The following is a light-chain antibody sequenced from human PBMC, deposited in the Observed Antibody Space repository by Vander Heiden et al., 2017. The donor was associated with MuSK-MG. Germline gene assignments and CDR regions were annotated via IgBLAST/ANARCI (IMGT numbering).Light chain of an antibody. CDR2: AAS. CDR1: QGISSW. J-gene: IGKJ4*01. V-gene: IGKV1D-16*02. CDR3: QREYSSGLT. Sequence: DIQMTQSPSSLSASVGDRVTITCRARQGISSWLAWYQQKPGKAPKSLIYAASNFESGVPSRFSGSGSGTDFTLTISSRQPDDFATYYCQREYSSGLTFGAGTKVEVK.